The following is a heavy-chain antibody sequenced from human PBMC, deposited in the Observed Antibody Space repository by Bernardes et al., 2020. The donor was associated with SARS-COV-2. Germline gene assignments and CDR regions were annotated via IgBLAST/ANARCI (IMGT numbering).Heavy chain of an antibody. V-gene: IGHV3-48*03. Sequence: GGSLRLSCAASGFTFSGFEMNWVRQAPGKGLEWVANLGLVGYPTWYSDSVRGRFTISRDNAMNSVNLAMNSLRAGDTAIYYCVRQSYYGSGGGYYFDYWSQGALITVSS. CDR2: LGLVGYPT. J-gene: IGHJ4*02. CDR3: VRQSYYGSGGGYYFDY. CDR1: GFTFSGFE. D-gene: IGHD3-10*01.